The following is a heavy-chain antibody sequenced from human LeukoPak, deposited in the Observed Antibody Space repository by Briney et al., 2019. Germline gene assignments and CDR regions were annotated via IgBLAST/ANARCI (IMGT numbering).Heavy chain of an antibody. V-gene: IGHV4-59*01. CDR3: AREGTSSWSGLDPFDI. CDR2: IYYSGST. CDR1: GGSISSYY. Sequence: SETLSLTCTVSGGSISSYYWSWIRQPPGKGLEWIGYIYYSGSTNYNPSLKSRVTISVDTSKNQFSLKLSSVTAADTAAYYCAREGTSSWSGLDPFDIWGQGTVVTVSS. D-gene: IGHD6-13*01. J-gene: IGHJ3*02.